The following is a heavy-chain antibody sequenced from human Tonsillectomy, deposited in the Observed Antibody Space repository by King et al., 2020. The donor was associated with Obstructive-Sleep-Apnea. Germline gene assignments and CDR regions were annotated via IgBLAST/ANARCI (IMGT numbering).Heavy chain of an antibody. CDR2: IYHSGST. J-gene: IGHJ6*02. D-gene: IGHD3-3*01. Sequence: VPLQESGPGLVKPSETLSLTCTVSGGSVSSGGYYWSWIRQPPGKGLEWIGYIYHSGSTNYNPSLKSRVTISVDTSKNQFSLKLSSVTAADTAVYYCARDNRDYDFWSGYRLGMDVWGQGTTVTVSS. CDR3: ARDNRDYDFWSGYRLGMDV. CDR1: GGSVSSGGYY. V-gene: IGHV4-61*08.